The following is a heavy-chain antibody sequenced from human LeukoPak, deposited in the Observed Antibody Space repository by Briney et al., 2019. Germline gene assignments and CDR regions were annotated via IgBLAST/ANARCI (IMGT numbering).Heavy chain of an antibody. CDR2: IWSDGTNR. V-gene: IGHV3-33*06. Sequence: AGGSLRLSCATSGFTFSRYGMHWVRQAPGKGLEWVAVIWSDGTNRYYGDPVKGRFTISRDNFQRTVYLQMDSLRAEDTAVYYCAKDAQRGFDYSNSHDKWGQGTLVTVSS. J-gene: IGHJ4*02. CDR1: GFTFSRYG. CDR3: AKDAQRGFDYSNSHDK. D-gene: IGHD4-11*01.